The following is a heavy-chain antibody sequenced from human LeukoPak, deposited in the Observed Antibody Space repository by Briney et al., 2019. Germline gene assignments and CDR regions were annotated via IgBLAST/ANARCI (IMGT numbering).Heavy chain of an antibody. V-gene: IGHV4-4*07. J-gene: IGHJ4*02. CDR2: LHSSGET. CDR1: GGSISAYY. CDR3: ATMFGESSDFDH. Sequence: SETLSLTCVVSGGSISAYYWNWIRQPAGKGLEWIGRLHSSGETTSNPSLMSRATMSLDTSRNHFSLNLTSVAAADTAIYYCATMFGESSDFDHWGQGTLVTVSS. D-gene: IGHD3-10*02.